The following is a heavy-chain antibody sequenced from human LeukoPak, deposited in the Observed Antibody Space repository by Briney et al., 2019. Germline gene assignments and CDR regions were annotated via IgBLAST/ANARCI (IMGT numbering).Heavy chain of an antibody. Sequence: PSETLSLTCAVYGGSFSGYYWSWIRQPPGKGLEWIGEINHSGSTNYNPSLKSRVTISVDTSKNQFSLKLSSVTAADTAVYYCAVSGITIFGVARKTFDYWGQGTLVTVSS. CDR3: AVSGITIFGVARKTFDY. J-gene: IGHJ4*02. V-gene: IGHV4-34*01. D-gene: IGHD3-3*01. CDR2: INHSGST. CDR1: GGSFSGYY.